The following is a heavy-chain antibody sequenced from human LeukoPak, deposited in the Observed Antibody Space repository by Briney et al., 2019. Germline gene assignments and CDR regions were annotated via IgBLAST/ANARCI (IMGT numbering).Heavy chain of an antibody. J-gene: IGHJ4*02. CDR2: ISSSGGST. V-gene: IGHV3-23*01. Sequence: GGSLRLSCAASGFTFSSYAMSWVRQAPGKGLEWVSAISSSGGSTYYADSVKGRFSISRDNSNNTLFLQMSSLRAEDTAVYYCAKRLNFDYWGQGTLVTVSS. CDR3: AKRLNFDY. CDR1: GFTFSSYA.